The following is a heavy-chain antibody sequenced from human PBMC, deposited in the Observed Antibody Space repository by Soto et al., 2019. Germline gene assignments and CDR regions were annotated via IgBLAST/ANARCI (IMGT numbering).Heavy chain of an antibody. CDR2: IRSKANSYAT. Sequence: EVQLVESGGGLVQPGGSLKLSCAASGFTFSGSAMHWVRQASGKGLEWVGRIRSKANSYATAYAASVKGRFTISRDDSKNTAYLQMNSLKTEDTAVYYCTRPRAYYDFWRRGESETMPAGMDVWGQGTTVTVSS. CDR3: TRPRAYYDFWRRGESETMPAGMDV. D-gene: IGHD3-3*01. J-gene: IGHJ6*02. CDR1: GFTFSGSA. V-gene: IGHV3-73*01.